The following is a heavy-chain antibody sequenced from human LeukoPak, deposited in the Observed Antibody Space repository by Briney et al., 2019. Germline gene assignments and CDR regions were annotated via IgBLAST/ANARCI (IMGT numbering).Heavy chain of an antibody. V-gene: IGHV3-23*01. CDR3: AKDPYLVGASRFDY. J-gene: IGHJ4*02. D-gene: IGHD1-26*01. CDR2: ISGSGGST. CDR1: GFTFSSDA. Sequence: GGSLRLSCAASGFTFSSDAMSWVRQPPGKGLEWVSAISGSGGSTYYADSVKGRFTISRDNSKNTLYLQMNSLRAEDTAVYYCAKDPYLVGASRFDYWGQGTLVTVSS.